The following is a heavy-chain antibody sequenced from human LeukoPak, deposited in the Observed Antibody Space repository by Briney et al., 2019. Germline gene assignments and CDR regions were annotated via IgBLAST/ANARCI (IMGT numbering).Heavy chain of an antibody. CDR2: INSDASTT. D-gene: IGHD1-26*01. Sequence: GGSLRLSCAASGFTFSSYWMHWVRQAPGKGLVWVSRINSDASTTSYADSVKGRFTISRDNAKNTLHLQMNSLRAEDTAVYYCTRVAGSGSVDWGQGTLVTISS. V-gene: IGHV3-74*01. CDR3: TRVAGSGSVD. CDR1: GFTFSSYW. J-gene: IGHJ4*02.